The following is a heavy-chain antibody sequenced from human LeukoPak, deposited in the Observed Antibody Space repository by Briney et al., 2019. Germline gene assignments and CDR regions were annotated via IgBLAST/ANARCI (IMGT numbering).Heavy chain of an antibody. Sequence: GGSLRLSCAASGFSFDDYAMHWVRQGPGKGLEWVSGISWSSGSIGYADSVKGRFTISRDNAKSSLHLQMNSLRAEDTALYYCAKDIGYSSDWNPDGIYDIGGQGTGVTVS. CDR3: AKDIGYSSDWNPDGIYDI. V-gene: IGHV3-9*01. CDR1: GFSFDDYA. CDR2: ISWSSGSI. J-gene: IGHJ3*02. D-gene: IGHD6-19*01.